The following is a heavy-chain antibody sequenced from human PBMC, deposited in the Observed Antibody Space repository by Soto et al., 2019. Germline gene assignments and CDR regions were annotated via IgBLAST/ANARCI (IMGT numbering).Heavy chain of an antibody. Sequence: GGSLRLSCAASGFTFSSYSMNWVRQAPGKGLEWVSSISSSSSYIYYADSVKGRFTISRDNAKNSLYLQMNSLRAEDTAVYYCARGPGYYDSSGYYNWFDPWGQGTLVTVSS. D-gene: IGHD3-22*01. CDR1: GFTFSSYS. CDR3: ARGPGYYDSSGYYNWFDP. CDR2: ISSSSSYI. V-gene: IGHV3-21*01. J-gene: IGHJ5*02.